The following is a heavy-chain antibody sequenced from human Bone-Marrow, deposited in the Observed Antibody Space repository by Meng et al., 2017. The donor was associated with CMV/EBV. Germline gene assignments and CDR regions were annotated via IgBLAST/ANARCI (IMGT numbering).Heavy chain of an antibody. J-gene: IGHJ6*02. Sequence: SVKVSCKASGGTFSSYAISWVRQAPGQGLEWMGGIIPILGIANYAQKFQGRVMITADKSTSTAYMELSSLRSEDTAVYYCARASTTGYILTGYILGDYYYYGMDVWGQGTTVTVSS. CDR1: GGTFSSYA. CDR3: ARASTTGYILTGYILGDYYYYGMDV. V-gene: IGHV1-69*10. CDR2: IIPILGIA. D-gene: IGHD3-9*01.